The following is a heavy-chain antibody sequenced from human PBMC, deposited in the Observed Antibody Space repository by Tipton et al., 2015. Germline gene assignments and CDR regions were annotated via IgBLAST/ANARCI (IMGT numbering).Heavy chain of an antibody. V-gene: IGHV4-34*01. Sequence: TLSLTCAVSGGSLSDYYWHWIRQAPGKGLEWVGEINHSGTTDYNSSLKSRVTISVETSKNHFSLRLTSVTAADTAVYYCARGIPFEYADYEGWFDPWGQGTLVTVSS. CDR3: ARGIPFEYADYEGWFDP. CDR2: INHSGTT. CDR1: GGSLSDYY. J-gene: IGHJ5*02. D-gene: IGHD4-17*01.